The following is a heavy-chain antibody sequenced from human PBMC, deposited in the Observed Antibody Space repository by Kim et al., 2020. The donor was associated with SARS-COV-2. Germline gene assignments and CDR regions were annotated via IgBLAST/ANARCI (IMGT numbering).Heavy chain of an antibody. Sequence: TPSSKNRVTISVDTSKNQFSLKMSSVTAADTAVYYGARHVSWGFGDDFDIWGQVTMVTVSS. D-gene: IGHD7-27*01. J-gene: IGHJ3*02. CDR3: ARHVSWGFGDDFDI. V-gene: IGHV4-59*08.